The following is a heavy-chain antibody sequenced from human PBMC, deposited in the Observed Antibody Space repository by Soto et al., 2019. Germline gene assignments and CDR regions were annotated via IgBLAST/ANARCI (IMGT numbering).Heavy chain of an antibody. CDR3: ARGFRVAATRWWFDP. Sequence: QVQLVQSGAEVKKPGASVKVSCKASGYTFTSYDFSWVRQAPGQGLEWMGWISTYNGNTNYAQKLQGRVTMTTDTATSTAYMELRSLRSDDTAVYYCARGFRVAATRWWFDPWGQGTLVTVSS. J-gene: IGHJ5*02. CDR2: ISTYNGNT. CDR1: GYTFTSYD. V-gene: IGHV1-18*01. D-gene: IGHD2-15*01.